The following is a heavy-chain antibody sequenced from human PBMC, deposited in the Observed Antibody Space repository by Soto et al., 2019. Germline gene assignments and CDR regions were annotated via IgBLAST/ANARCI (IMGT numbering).Heavy chain of an antibody. CDR2: FDAENGET. J-gene: IGHJ5*02. CDR1: GYTLTELS. V-gene: IGHV1-24*01. CDR3: ASGGYCSSTSCHEGNWFDP. D-gene: IGHD2-2*01. Sequence: ASVKVSCKVSGYTLTELSMHWVRQAPGKGLEWMGGFDAENGETIYAQKFQGRVTITRDTSTSTAYMELSSLRSEDTAVYYCASGGYCSSTSCHEGNWFDPWGQGTLVTVSS.